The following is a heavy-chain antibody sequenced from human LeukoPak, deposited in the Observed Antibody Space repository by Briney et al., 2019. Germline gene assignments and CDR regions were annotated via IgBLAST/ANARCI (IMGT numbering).Heavy chain of an antibody. CDR3: ARDPDDYPGVAFDI. CDR1: GFTFSSHW. J-gene: IGHJ3*02. V-gene: IGHV3-7*04. CDR2: INQDGSKK. Sequence: GRSLRLSCAASGFTFSSHWMNWVRPAPGKGLEWVASINQDGSKKYYVDSVTGRFSISRDNTKNSLYLQMNSLRAEDTAVYYCARDPDDYPGVAFDIWGQGTMVTVSS. D-gene: IGHD4-11*01.